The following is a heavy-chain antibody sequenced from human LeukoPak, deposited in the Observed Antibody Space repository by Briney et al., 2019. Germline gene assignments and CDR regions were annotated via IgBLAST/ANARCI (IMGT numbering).Heavy chain of an antibody. CDR1: GFTFRSYS. V-gene: IGHV3-48*01. Sequence: GGSLRLSCAASGFTFRSYSMSWVRQAPGKGLEWVSYISSSSSIIYYADSVKGRFTISRDNAKNSLYLQMNSLRAEDTAVYYCARELPRLAFYFDYWGQGTLVTVSS. J-gene: IGHJ4*02. D-gene: IGHD6-25*01. CDR3: ARELPRLAFYFDY. CDR2: ISSSSSII.